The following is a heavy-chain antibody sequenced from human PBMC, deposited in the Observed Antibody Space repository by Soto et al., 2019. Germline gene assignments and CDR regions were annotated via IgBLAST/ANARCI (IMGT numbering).Heavy chain of an antibody. CDR3: ARGDSHYYYGMDV. V-gene: IGHV4-31*03. CDR2: IYYSGST. Sequence: QVQLQESGPGLVKPSQTLSLTCTVSGGSISSGGYYWSWIRQHPGKGLEWIGYIYYSGSTYYNPSLKSRVXXSXDXXKNQFSLKLSSVTAADTAVYYCARGDSHYYYGMDVWGQGTTVTVSS. CDR1: GGSISSGGYY. J-gene: IGHJ6*02.